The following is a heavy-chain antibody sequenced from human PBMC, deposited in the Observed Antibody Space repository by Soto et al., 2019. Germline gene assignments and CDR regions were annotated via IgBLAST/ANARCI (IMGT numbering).Heavy chain of an antibody. J-gene: IGHJ5*02. CDR1: GGSISSDDYY. V-gene: IGHV4-30-4*01. CDR2: TSYSGST. CDR3: ARVPSP. Sequence: SETLSLTCTVSGGSISSDDYYWSWIRQPPGKGLEWIGFTSYSGSTSYNASLKSRVTISVDRSKNQFSLKLSSVTAADTAVYYCARVPSPWGQGTLVTVSS.